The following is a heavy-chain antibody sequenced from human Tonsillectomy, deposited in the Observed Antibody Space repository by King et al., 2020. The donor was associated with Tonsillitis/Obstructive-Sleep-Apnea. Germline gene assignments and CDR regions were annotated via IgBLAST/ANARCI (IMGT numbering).Heavy chain of an antibody. D-gene: IGHD3-10*01. CDR2: ISYDGSNK. J-gene: IGHJ4*02. CDR3: ARDLRYYYGSGSPYYFDY. V-gene: IGHV3-30*04. CDR1: GFAFRSYG. Sequence: VQLVESGGGVVQPGGSLRLTCAASGFAFRSYGLHWVRQAPGRGLVGVEVISYDGSNKYYADSVQGRFIISRDNTKSTLNLQMNSLRAEDAAVYYCARDLRYYYGSGSPYYFDYWGQGTLVTVSS.